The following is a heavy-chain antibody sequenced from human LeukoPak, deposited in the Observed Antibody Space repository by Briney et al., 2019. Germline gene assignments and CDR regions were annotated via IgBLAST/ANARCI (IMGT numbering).Heavy chain of an antibody. CDR3: AKGGCWDYYDSSH. V-gene: IGHV3-23*01. Sequence: PGGSLRLSCAVSGFTFSSYAMTWVRQAPGKGLEWVSGISGSGGSTYYADSVKGRFTISRDNSKNTLYLQMNSLRAEDTAVYYCAKGGCWDYYDSSHWGQGTMVTVSS. CDR1: GFTFSSYA. CDR2: ISGSGGST. D-gene: IGHD3-22*01. J-gene: IGHJ3*01.